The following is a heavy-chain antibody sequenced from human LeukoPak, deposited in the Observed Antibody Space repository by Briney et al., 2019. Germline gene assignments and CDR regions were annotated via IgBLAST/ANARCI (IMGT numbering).Heavy chain of an antibody. CDR1: GGSISSDY. J-gene: IGHJ6*02. CDR2: IYYSGST. CDR3: ARHLGETYYYDSSGYSRGGDYYYYYGMDV. Sequence: SETLSLTCTVSGGSISSDYWSWIRQPPGKGLERIGYIYYSGSTNYNPSLKSRVTISVDPSKNQFSLKLSSVPAADTAVYYCARHLGETYYYDSSGYSRGGDYYYYYGMDVWGQGTTVTVSS. D-gene: IGHD3-22*01. V-gene: IGHV4-59*08.